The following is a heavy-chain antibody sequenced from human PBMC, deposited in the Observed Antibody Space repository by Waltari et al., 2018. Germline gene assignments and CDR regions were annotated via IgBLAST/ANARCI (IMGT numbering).Heavy chain of an antibody. CDR3: VRLEDCSGPGGNCYSGDPFAMDV. CDR2: INHAAKT. V-gene: IGHV4-34*01. J-gene: IGHJ6*02. Sequence: QVQLQQWGAGLLQPSETLSLTCAVYGGSFTGYYWGWVRQPPGKGLEWIGEINHAAKTNYNPSLRSRVIMSVDTSKNQFSLKLTFVTAADTGVYYCVRLEDCSGPGGNCYSGDPFAMDVCGQGTTVTVSS. D-gene: IGHD2-15*01. CDR1: GGSFTGYY.